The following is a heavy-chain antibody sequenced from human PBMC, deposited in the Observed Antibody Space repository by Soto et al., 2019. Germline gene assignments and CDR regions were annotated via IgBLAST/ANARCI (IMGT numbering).Heavy chain of an antibody. CDR1: GYTFTDHY. Sequence: GASVKGSCKTSGYTFTDHYIHWVRQAPGQGLEWMGWINVKNGDTKYAQRFQVSVIMTRDTSIATTHLDMTRLTSDDTAVYYCATGTGPIWFDTWGQGTQDTGSA. CDR3: ATGTGPIWFDT. CDR2: INVKNGDT. J-gene: IGHJ5*02. V-gene: IGHV1-2*02.